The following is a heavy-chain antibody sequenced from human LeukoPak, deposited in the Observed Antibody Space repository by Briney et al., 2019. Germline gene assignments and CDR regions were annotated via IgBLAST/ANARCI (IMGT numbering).Heavy chain of an antibody. Sequence: PGGSLRLSCAASGFTVSGTHMSWVRQAPGKGLEWVSAMYTGGTTYYADSVKGRFTISRENSRNTLFLHMNSLRADDTAVYYCAKDEATSGGGLASWGQGTLVTVSS. V-gene: IGHV3-53*01. CDR1: GFTVSGTH. CDR3: AKDEATSGGGLAS. J-gene: IGHJ4*02. D-gene: IGHD3-16*01. CDR2: MYTGGTT.